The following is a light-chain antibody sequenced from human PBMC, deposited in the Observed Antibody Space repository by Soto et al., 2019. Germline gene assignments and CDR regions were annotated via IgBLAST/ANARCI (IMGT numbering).Light chain of an antibody. CDR3: QQYVHWPPGA. V-gene: IGKV3-15*01. CDR2: DTS. CDR1: QSVSSS. J-gene: IGKJ1*01. Sequence: EIVVTQSPATLSVSPGERVTLLCRASQSVSSSLAWYQQRPGQAPRLLIYDTSTRAAGIAARFSGGGSGTEFTLTISSLQSEDSAVYYCQQYVHWPPGAFGQGTTVEIK.